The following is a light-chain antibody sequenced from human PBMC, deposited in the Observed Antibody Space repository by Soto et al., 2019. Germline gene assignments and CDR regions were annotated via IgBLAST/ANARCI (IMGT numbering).Light chain of an antibody. CDR2: GNS. V-gene: IGLV1-40*01. CDR3: QSYDSSLSGWV. Sequence: QSVLTQPPSVSEAPGQRVTISCTGSSSNIGAGYDVHWYQQLPGTAPKLLIYGNSNRPSGVPDRFSGSKSGTSASLAITGLQAEDEADYYCQSYDSSLSGWVFGTGTKLTVL. J-gene: IGLJ1*01. CDR1: SSNIGAGYD.